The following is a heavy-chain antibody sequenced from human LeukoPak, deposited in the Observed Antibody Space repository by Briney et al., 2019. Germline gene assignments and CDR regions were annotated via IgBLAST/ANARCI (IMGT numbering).Heavy chain of an antibody. CDR1: GFTFSSYS. J-gene: IGHJ4*02. Sequence: GGSLRLSCAASGFTFSSYSMNWVRQAPGKGLEWVSGINWNGGSTGYADSVKGRFTISRDNAKNSLYLQMNSLRAEDTALYYCARANYGDYVGAADYWGQGTLVTVSS. V-gene: IGHV3-20*04. CDR2: INWNGGST. D-gene: IGHD4-17*01. CDR3: ARANYGDYVGAADY.